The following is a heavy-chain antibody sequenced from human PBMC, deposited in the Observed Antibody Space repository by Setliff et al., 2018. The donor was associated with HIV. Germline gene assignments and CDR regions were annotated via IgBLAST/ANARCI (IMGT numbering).Heavy chain of an antibody. CDR1: GGSISSSSYY. D-gene: IGHD1-1*01. CDR3: ARSNLEPTSRLFDP. CDR2: IYYRGST. J-gene: IGHJ5*02. V-gene: IGHV4-39*01. Sequence: PSETLSLTCTVSGGSISSSSYYWGWIRQPPGKGLQWIGSIYYRGSTYYNPSLKSRVTISVDTSKNQFSLNLASVTAADTAVYYCARSNLEPTSRLFDPWGPGTLVTVSS.